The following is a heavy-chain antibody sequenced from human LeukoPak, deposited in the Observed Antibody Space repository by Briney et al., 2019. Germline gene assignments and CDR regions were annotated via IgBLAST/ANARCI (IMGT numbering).Heavy chain of an antibody. D-gene: IGHD6-13*01. CDR1: GLTFRSYA. Sequence: GGSLNPSCAASGLTFRSYALSWVRQAPGKGLEWVSAISGSGGSTYYADSVKGRITISRDNSKNTLYLQMNSLRAEDTAVYYCAKVGRIAAAGPFDYWGQGTLVTVSS. V-gene: IGHV3-23*01. CDR3: AKVGRIAAAGPFDY. J-gene: IGHJ4*02. CDR2: ISGSGGST.